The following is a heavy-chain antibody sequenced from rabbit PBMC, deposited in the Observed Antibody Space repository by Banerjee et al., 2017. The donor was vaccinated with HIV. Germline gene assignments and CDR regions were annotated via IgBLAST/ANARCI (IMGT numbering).Heavy chain of an antibody. CDR2: INTGSGST. J-gene: IGHJ6*01. Sequence: QEQLEESGGDLVKPGASLTLTCTASGFSFSSNAMCWVRQAPGKGLEWIGCINTGSGSTWYASWAKGRFTISRTSSTTVSLQMTSLTAADTATYFCARDLAGVIGWNFGLWGPGTLVTVS. D-gene: IGHD4-1*01. CDR3: ARDLAGVIGWNFGL. V-gene: IGHV1S45*01. CDR1: GFSFSSNA.